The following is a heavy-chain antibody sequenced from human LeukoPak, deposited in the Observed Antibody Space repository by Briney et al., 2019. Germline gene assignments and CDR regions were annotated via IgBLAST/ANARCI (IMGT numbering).Heavy chain of an antibody. CDR3: ARDRYFDWLSPFY. CDR1: GYTFTGYY. D-gene: IGHD3-9*01. J-gene: IGHJ4*02. V-gene: IGHV1-2*02. CDR2: INPNSGGT. Sequence: ASVKVSCKASGYTFTGYYMHWVRQAPGQGLEWMGWINPNSGGTNYAQKFQGRVTMTRDTSTSTAYMELSRLRSDDTAVYYCARDRYFDWLSPFYWGQGTLVTVSS.